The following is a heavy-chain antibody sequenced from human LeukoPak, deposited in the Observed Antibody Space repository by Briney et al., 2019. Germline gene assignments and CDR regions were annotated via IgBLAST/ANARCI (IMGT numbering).Heavy chain of an antibody. J-gene: IGHJ4*02. CDR3: AKDGTDYGDYGFDY. Sequence: PGRSLRLSCAASGFTFSSYAMHWVRQAPGKGLEWVSAISGSGGRTYYADAVKGRFTISRDNSKNTLYLQMNSLRAEDTAVYYCAKDGTDYGDYGFDYWGQGTLVTVSS. V-gene: IGHV3-23*01. CDR2: ISGSGGRT. D-gene: IGHD4-17*01. CDR1: GFTFSSYA.